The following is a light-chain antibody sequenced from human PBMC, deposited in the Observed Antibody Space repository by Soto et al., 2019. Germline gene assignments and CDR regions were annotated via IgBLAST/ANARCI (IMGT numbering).Light chain of an antibody. J-gene: IGKJ1*01. CDR3: QQYDSSPRT. Sequence: IVMTQSPSTLSVSPGERATLSCRASHSVSSNLAWYQQKPGQAPRLLIYGASSRATGIPDRFSGSGSGTDFTLTINRLEPEDSAVYYSQQYDSSPRTFGQGTKV. CDR2: GAS. V-gene: IGKV3-20*01. CDR1: HSVSSN.